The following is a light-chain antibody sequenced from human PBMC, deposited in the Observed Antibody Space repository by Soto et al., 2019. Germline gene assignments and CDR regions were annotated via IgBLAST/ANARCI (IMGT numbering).Light chain of an antibody. CDR3: QKYKSEPLS. CDR1: QGISKY. J-gene: IGKJ4*01. CDR2: AAS. V-gene: IGKV1-27*01. Sequence: DIQMTQSPSSLSASVGSRVTITYRASQGISKYLAWYQQKPGKVPKLLIYAASALQSGVPSRFSGSGSGTVFTLTISSLQPEDVATYYCQKYKSEPLSFGGGTKVEIK.